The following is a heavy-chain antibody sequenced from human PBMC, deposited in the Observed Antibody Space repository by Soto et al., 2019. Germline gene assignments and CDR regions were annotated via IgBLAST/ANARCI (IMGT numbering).Heavy chain of an antibody. CDR3: ARDWGIGYCSSTSCSGEGWFDP. J-gene: IGHJ5*02. D-gene: IGHD2-2*01. CDR1: GGTFSSYA. Sequence: ASVKVSCKASGGTFSSYAISWVRQAPGQGLEWMGGIIPIFGTANYAQKFQGRVTITADESTSTAYMELSSLRSEDTAVYYCARDWGIGYCSSTSCSGEGWFDPWGQGTLVTVSS. V-gene: IGHV1-69*13. CDR2: IIPIFGTA.